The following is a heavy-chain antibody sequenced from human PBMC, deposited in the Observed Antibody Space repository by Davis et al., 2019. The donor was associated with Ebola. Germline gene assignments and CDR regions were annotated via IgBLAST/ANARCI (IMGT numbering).Heavy chain of an antibody. D-gene: IGHD3-22*01. CDR2: INPNSGGT. V-gene: IGHV1-2*06. CDR3: ARTRITMIVDDAFDI. Sequence: ASVKISCKASGYTFTGYYIHWVRQAPGQGLEWMGRINPNSGGTNYAQKFQGRVTMTRDTSISTAYMELSRLRSDDTAVYYCARTRITMIVDDAFDIWGQGTMVTVSS. J-gene: IGHJ3*02. CDR1: GYTFTGYY.